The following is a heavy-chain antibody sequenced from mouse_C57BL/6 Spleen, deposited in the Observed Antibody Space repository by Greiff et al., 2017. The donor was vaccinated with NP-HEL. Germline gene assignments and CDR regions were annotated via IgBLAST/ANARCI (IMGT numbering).Heavy chain of an antibody. CDR1: GYTFTDYN. CDR3: ARRGYYGSSYAMDY. CDR2: INPNNGGT. D-gene: IGHD1-1*01. J-gene: IGHJ4*01. Sequence: VQLQQSGPELVKPGASVKMSCKASGYTFTDYNMHWVKQSHGKSLEWIGYINPNNGGTSYNQKFKGKSTLTVDKSSSTAYMQLSSLTSEDSAVYYCARRGYYGSSYAMDYWGQGTSVTVSS. V-gene: IGHV1-22*01.